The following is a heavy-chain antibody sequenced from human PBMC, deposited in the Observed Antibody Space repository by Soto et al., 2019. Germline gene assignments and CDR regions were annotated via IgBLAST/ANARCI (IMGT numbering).Heavy chain of an antibody. D-gene: IGHD2-15*01. V-gene: IGHV4-34*01. Sequence: PSETLSLTCAVYGGSFSGYYWSWIRQPPGKGLEWIGEINHSGSTNYNPSLKSRVTISVDTSKNQFSLKLSSVTAADTAVYYCARVLRFCGGGSCYSRGSIFDSWGQGTLVTVSA. J-gene: IGHJ4*02. CDR1: GGSFSGYY. CDR2: INHSGST. CDR3: ARVLRFCGGGSCYSRGSIFDS.